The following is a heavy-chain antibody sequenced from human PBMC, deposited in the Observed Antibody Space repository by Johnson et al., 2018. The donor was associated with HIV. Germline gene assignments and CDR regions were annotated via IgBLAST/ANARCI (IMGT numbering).Heavy chain of an antibody. D-gene: IGHD3-22*01. V-gene: IGHV3-7*05. J-gene: IGHJ3*02. Sequence: VQVVESGGGLVQRGGSLRLSCAASGFIFNNYWMSWVRQAPGKGLEWLANIKEDGSEDYYVDSLKGRFTISRDTAQNLLYLQMDSLRAEDSAVYYCARDGVYSSPHDAFDIWGQGTMVTVSS. CDR3: ARDGVYSSPHDAFDI. CDR1: GFIFNNYW. CDR2: IKEDGSED.